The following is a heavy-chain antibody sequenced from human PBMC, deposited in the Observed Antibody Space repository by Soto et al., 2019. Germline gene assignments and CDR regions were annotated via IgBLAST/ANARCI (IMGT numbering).Heavy chain of an antibody. CDR2: ISYDRSNQ. CDR3: VKHTDTYIQLWIPLAYYYGMDV. V-gene: IGHV3-30*18. D-gene: IGHD5-18*01. Sequence: PGGSLRLSCAASGFTFSSYGMHWVRQAPGKGLEWVAVISYDRSNQYYADSVKGRFTISRDNSKNTLYLDINSLRDEDTAVYYCVKHTDTYIQLWIPLAYYYGMDVWGQGTTVTVSS. J-gene: IGHJ6*02. CDR1: GFTFSSYG.